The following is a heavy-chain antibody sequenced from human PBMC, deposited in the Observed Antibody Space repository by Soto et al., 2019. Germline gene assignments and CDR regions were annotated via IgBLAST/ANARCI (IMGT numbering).Heavy chain of an antibody. CDR2: ISGSGGST. D-gene: IGHD6-13*01. CDR3: AKDTNSSSWYLRWFDP. CDR1: GFTFSSYA. J-gene: IGHJ5*02. V-gene: IGHV3-23*01. Sequence: GGSLRLSCAASGFTFSSYAMSWVRQAPGKGLEWVSAISGSGGSTYYADSVKGRFTISRDNSKNTLYLQMNSLRAEDTAVYYCAKDTNSSSWYLRWFDPWGQGTLVTVSS.